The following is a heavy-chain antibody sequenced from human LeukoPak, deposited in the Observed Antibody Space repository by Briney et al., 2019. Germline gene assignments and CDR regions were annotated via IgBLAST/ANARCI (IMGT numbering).Heavy chain of an antibody. CDR1: GGSFNSYC. CDR2: INHSGVT. CDR3: ARGARLLGWFVVGRPPSAYCFDS. J-gene: IGHJ4*02. D-gene: IGHD3-3*01. V-gene: IGHV4-34*01. Sequence: NPSETPSLTCAVYGGSFNSYCWTWIRQSPGKGLEWIGEINHSGVTNYNPSLKSRITMSVDTSKNQFALKLNSVTAADSAVYYCARGARLLGWFVVGRPPSAYCFDSWGLGTLVTVSS.